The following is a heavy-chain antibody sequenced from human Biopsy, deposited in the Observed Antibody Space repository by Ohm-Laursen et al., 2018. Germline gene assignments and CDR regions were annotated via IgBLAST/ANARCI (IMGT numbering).Heavy chain of an antibody. J-gene: IGHJ6*02. Sequence: PSQTLSLTCAVYGESFNGYYWSWIRQTPGKGLEWIGEINHSGRTNYHPSLKSRVTISVDTSKNQFFLKVRSVTAADTAVYYCVRGVDYYDPYHYYALDVWGQGTTVTVSS. D-gene: IGHD3-22*01. CDR3: VRGVDYYDPYHYYALDV. CDR1: GESFNGYY. V-gene: IGHV4-34*01. CDR2: INHSGRT.